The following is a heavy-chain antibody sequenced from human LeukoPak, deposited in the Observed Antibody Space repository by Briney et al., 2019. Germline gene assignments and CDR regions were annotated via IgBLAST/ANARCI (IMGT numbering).Heavy chain of an antibody. CDR3: ARHVLRIETVTTGDFDY. D-gene: IGHD4-17*01. V-gene: IGHV5-10-1*01. Sequence: GESLKISCKGSGYSFNTYWISWVRQMPGKGLEWMGRIDPSDSYTNYSPSFQGHVTISADKSISTAYLQWSSLKASDTAMYYCARHVLRIETVTTGDFDYWGQGTLVTVSS. CDR1: GYSFNTYW. CDR2: IDPSDSYT. J-gene: IGHJ4*02.